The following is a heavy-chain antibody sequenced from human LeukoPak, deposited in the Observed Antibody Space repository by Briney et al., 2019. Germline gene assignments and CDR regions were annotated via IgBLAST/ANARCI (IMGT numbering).Heavy chain of an antibody. CDR3: ARDRYSSSPEYYYYYMDV. CDR2: ISSSSSTI. V-gene: IGHV3-48*01. CDR1: GFTFSSYE. J-gene: IGHJ6*03. Sequence: GGSLRLSCAASGFTFSSYEMNWVRQAPGKGLEWVSYISSSSSTIYYADSVKGRFTISRDNAKNSLYLQMNSLRAEDTAVYYCARDRYSSSPEYYYYYMDVWGKGTTVTVSS. D-gene: IGHD6-6*01.